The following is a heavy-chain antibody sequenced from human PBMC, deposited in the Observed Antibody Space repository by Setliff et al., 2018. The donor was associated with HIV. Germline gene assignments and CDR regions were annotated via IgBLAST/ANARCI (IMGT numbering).Heavy chain of an antibody. J-gene: IGHJ5*02. V-gene: IGHV4-59*08. D-gene: IGHD6-19*01. Sequence: SETLSLTCTVSGGSISSYYWTWIRQPPGEGLEYVGHIFYSGSTSYNPSLKSRVTISLDTSKNQFSLKLSSVTAADTAVYYCARLRIPVAGYNWFDPWGQGTLGTVSS. CDR1: GGSISSYY. CDR2: IFYSGST. CDR3: ARLRIPVAGYNWFDP.